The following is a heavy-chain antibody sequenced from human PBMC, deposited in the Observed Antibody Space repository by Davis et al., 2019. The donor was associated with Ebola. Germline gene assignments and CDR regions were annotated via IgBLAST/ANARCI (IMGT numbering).Heavy chain of an antibody. V-gene: IGHV4-39*01. Sequence: PSETLSLTCTVSGGSISSSSYYWGWIRQPPGKGLEWIGSLYYSGSTYHNPSLKSRVTISVDTSKNQFSLKLSSVTAADTAVYYCARHGVAARPKFDPWGQGTLVTVSS. CDR3: ARHGVAARPKFDP. J-gene: IGHJ5*02. D-gene: IGHD6-6*01. CDR1: GGSISSSSYY. CDR2: LYYSGST.